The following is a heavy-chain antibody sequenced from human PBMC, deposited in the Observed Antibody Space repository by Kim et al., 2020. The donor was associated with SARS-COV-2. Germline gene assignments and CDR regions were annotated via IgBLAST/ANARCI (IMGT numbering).Heavy chain of an antibody. CDR2: FDPEDGET. CDR3: ATVTPLLVSSGWYWAFDI. Sequence: ASVKVSCKVSGYTLTELSMHWVRQAPGKGLEWMGGFDPEDGETIYAQKFQGRVTMTEDTSTDTAYMELSSLRSEDTAVYYCATVTPLLVSSGWYWAFDIWGQGTMVTVSS. J-gene: IGHJ3*02. CDR1: GYTLTELS. V-gene: IGHV1-24*01. D-gene: IGHD6-19*01.